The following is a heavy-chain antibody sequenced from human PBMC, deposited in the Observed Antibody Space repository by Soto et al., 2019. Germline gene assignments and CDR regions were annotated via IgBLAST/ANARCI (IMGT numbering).Heavy chain of an antibody. CDR2: ITAYNGNT. D-gene: IGHD6-19*01. Sequence: QVQLVQSGAEVKKPGASVKVSCRTSGYTFNSFGINWVRQAPGQGIEWMGWITAYNGNTNYAQNLQGRVTMTTDKATSTAYLELRSLTSDAKAVYYCARGVAGKKCWGQGTLVTVSS. CDR3: ARGVAGKKC. V-gene: IGHV1-18*01. CDR1: GYTFNSFG. J-gene: IGHJ4*02.